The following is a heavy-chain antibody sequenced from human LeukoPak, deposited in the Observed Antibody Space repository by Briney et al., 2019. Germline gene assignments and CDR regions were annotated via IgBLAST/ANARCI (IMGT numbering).Heavy chain of an antibody. Sequence: SETLSLTCTVSNYSISSGYYWGWIRQPPGKGLEWIGNIYHSGNTYYNPSLKSRVRMSVDTSENQFSLKLSSVTAADTAVYYCARLTKNDSGSFRFGKKKRGYMDVWGKGTTVTISS. V-gene: IGHV4-38-2*02. CDR1: NYSISSGYY. J-gene: IGHJ6*03. CDR3: ARLTKNDSGSFRFGKKKRGYMDV. CDR2: IYHSGNT. D-gene: IGHD3-10*01.